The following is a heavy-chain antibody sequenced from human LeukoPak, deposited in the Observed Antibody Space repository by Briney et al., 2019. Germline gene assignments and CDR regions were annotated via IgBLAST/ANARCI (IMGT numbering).Heavy chain of an antibody. V-gene: IGHV3-48*03. D-gene: IGHD3-22*01. J-gene: IGHJ1*01. CDR3: ARGGYYDSSGYYYVGYFHH. CDR2: ISFSGSTI. CDR1: GFTFSSYE. Sequence: PGGSLRLSCAASGFTFSSYEMNWVRQAPGKGLEWVSYISFSGSTIYYADSVKGRFTISRDNAKNSLYVQMNSLGAEDTAVYYCARGGYYDSSGYYYVGYFHHWGQGTLVTVSS.